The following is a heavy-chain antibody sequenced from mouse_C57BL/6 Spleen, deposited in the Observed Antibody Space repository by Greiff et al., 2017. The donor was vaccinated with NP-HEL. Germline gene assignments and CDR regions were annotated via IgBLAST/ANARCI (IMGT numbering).Heavy chain of an antibody. V-gene: IGHV1-39*01. Sequence: VQLKQSGPELVKPGASVKISCKASGYSFTDYNMNWVKQSNGKSLEWIGVINPNYGTTSYNQKFKGKATLTVDQSSSTAYMQLNSLTSEDSAVYYCARLGTTVVATDFDVWGTGTTVTVSS. J-gene: IGHJ1*03. CDR2: INPNYGTT. CDR3: ARLGTTVVATDFDV. D-gene: IGHD1-1*01. CDR1: GYSFTDYN.